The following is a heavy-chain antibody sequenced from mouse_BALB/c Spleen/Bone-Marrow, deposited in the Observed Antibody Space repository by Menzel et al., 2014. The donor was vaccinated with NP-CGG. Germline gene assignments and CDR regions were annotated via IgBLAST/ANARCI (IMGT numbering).Heavy chain of an antibody. CDR1: GYAFTNYL. V-gene: IGHV1-54*01. Sequence: VQLQQSGAELVRPETSVKVSCKASGYAFTNYLIEWVKQRPGQGLEWIGVINPGSGGTNYNEKFKGKATLTADKSSSTAYMQLSSLTSDDSAVYFCARWDYAMDYWGQGTSVTVSS. J-gene: IGHJ4*01. CDR2: INPGSGGT. CDR3: ARWDYAMDY.